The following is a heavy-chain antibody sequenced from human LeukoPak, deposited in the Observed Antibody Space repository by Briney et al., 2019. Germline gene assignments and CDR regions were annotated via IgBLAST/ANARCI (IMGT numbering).Heavy chain of an antibody. D-gene: IGHD2-8*01. CDR1: GYTFTGYY. J-gene: IGHJ4*02. Sequence: GASVKVSYKASGYTFTGYYMHWVRQAPGQGLEWMGWINPNSGGTNYAQKFQGRVTMTRDTSISTAYMELSRLRSDDTAVYYCARDHCTNGVCQPIDYWGQGTLVTVSS. V-gene: IGHV1-2*02. CDR2: INPNSGGT. CDR3: ARDHCTNGVCQPIDY.